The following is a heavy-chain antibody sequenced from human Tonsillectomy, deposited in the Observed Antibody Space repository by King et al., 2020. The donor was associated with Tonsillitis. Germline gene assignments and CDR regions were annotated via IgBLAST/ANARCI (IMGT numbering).Heavy chain of an antibody. J-gene: IGHJ6*02. CDR2: ISDDGSNK. D-gene: IGHD7-27*01. CDR1: GFSSSTYV. Sequence: VQLVESGGGVVQPGRSLRLSRAASGFSSSTYVMYWVRQAPGKGLEWVAVISDDGSNKYHADSVKGRFTISRDNSKNTLYLQMNSLRAEDTAVYYCARDHVADLTGYYGMDVWGQGTTVTVSS. V-gene: IGHV3-30*04. CDR3: ARDHVADLTGYYGMDV.